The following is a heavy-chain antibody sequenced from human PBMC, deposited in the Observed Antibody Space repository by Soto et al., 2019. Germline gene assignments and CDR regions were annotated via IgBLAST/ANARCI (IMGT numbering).Heavy chain of an antibody. CDR2: IYNSGST. CDR1: GGSISSYY. CDR3: ARHESSGWYYFDY. D-gene: IGHD6-19*01. Sequence: SETLCLTCTVAGGSISSYYWSWIRQPPGKGLEWIGYIYNSGSTNYNPSLKSRVTISVDMSKNQFSLKLNSVTAADTAVYYCARHESSGWYYFDYWGQGTLVTVSS. V-gene: IGHV4-59*08. J-gene: IGHJ4*02.